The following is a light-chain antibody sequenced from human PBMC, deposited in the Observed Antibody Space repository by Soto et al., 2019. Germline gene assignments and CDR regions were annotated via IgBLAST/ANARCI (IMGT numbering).Light chain of an antibody. V-gene: IGKV3-20*01. CDR3: HQYGGSPIFT. Sequence: EIVLTQSPGTLSLSPGERATLSCRASQSISNSYLAWYQQKPGQAPRLLIYGASSRATGIPDRFSGSGSGTDFTLTISRLEPEDFAVYYCHQYGGSPIFTFGPGTKVDIK. CDR2: GAS. J-gene: IGKJ3*01. CDR1: QSISNSY.